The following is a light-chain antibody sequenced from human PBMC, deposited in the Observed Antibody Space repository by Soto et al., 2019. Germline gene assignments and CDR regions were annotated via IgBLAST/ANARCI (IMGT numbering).Light chain of an antibody. V-gene: IGKV3-15*01. CDR3: QHYNNWPPIT. CDR1: QSVSSN. Sequence: EIVMTQSPATLSASPGERATLSCRASQSVSSNLAGYQQKPGQAPRLLIYDASTRATGIPARFSGRGSGTEFTLTIRRLQSEECAVYYCQHYNNWPPITFGQGTRLEIK. J-gene: IGKJ5*01. CDR2: DAS.